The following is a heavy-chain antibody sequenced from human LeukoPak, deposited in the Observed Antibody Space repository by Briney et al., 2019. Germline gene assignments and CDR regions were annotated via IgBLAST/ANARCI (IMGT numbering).Heavy chain of an antibody. CDR3: ARQDTATNFDY. D-gene: IGHD5-18*01. CDR2: IYYSGST. J-gene: IGHJ4*02. CDR1: GGSISSYY. Sequence: SETLSLTCTVSGGSISSYYWSWIRQPPGKGLEWIGSIYYSGSTYYNPSLKSRVTISVDTSKNQFSLKLSSVTAADTAVYYCARQDTATNFDYWGQGTLVTVSS. V-gene: IGHV4-59*05.